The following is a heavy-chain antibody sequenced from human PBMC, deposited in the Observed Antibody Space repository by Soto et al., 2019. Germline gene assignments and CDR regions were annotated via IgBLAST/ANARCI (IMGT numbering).Heavy chain of an antibody. CDR3: ARRRGNYPITEFLQY. CDR1: GYTFIGYY. V-gene: IGHV1-2*02. Sequence: ASVKVSCKTSGYTFIGYYVHWVRQVPGQGLEWMGWINPNNGGTKYAQRFQGRPTMTRDTSINTAYMELSRLTTDDTAVYYCARRRGNYPITEFLQYWGQGTLVTVSS. D-gene: IGHD3-10*01. J-gene: IGHJ1*01. CDR2: INPNNGGT.